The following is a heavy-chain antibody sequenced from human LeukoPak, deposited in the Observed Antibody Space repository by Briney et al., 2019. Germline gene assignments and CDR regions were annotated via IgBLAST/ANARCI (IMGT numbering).Heavy chain of an antibody. Sequence: SETLSLTCTASGGSISTSSYYWGWIRQPPGKGLEWIGSIYYSGSTYYNPSLKSRVTISVDTSKNQFSLKLSSVTAADTAVYYCARGGVRYYFANWGQGTLVTVSS. D-gene: IGHD3-9*01. CDR2: IYYSGST. V-gene: IGHV4-39*07. CDR3: ARGGVRYYFAN. J-gene: IGHJ4*02. CDR1: GGSISTSSYY.